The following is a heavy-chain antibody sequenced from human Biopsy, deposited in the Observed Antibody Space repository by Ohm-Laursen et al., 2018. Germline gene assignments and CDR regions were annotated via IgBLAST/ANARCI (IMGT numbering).Heavy chain of an antibody. Sequence: SLRLSCAASGFTFSTYWMQWVRQAPGKGLVWVSRINSSGRSTAYADSVKGRFTISRDNAKNTLYLQLNSLRAEDTALYYCASYDEAGGYFAYWGQGALVTVSS. CDR1: GFTFSTYW. CDR2: INSSGRST. CDR3: ASYDEAGGYFAY. V-gene: IGHV3-74*03. D-gene: IGHD2-8*02. J-gene: IGHJ4*02.